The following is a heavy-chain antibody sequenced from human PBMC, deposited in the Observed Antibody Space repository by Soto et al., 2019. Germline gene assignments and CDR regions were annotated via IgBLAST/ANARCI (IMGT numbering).Heavy chain of an antibody. J-gene: IGHJ6*03. CDR2: ISAYNGNT. D-gene: IGHD2-2*01. CDR3: ARGGSDCSSTSCYVWGFYYYYYMDV. Sequence: ASVKVSCKASGYTFTSYGISWVRQAPGQGLEWMGWISAYNGNTNYAQKLQGRVTMTTDTSTSTAYMELRSLRSDDTAVYYCARGGSDCSSTSCYVWGFYYYYYMDVWGKGTTVTVSS. CDR1: GYTFTSYG. V-gene: IGHV1-18*01.